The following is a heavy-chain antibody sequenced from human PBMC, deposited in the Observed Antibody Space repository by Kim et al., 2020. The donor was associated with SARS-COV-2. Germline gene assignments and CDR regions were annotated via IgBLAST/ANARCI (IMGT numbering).Heavy chain of an antibody. V-gene: IGHV3-73*01. CDR2: ITCNVNKNSN. CDR3: NRILATKLDFCDAFDV. D-gene: IGHD1-1*01. CDR1: GFTFSNHA. J-gene: IGHJ3*01. Sequence: GGSLRLSCAASGFTFSNHAMHWVRQASGKGLEWVGGITCNVNKNSNVDSATVQVSFTISRDDSTNTAQLKMHRLKIEDTDFYACNRILATKLDFCDAFDV.